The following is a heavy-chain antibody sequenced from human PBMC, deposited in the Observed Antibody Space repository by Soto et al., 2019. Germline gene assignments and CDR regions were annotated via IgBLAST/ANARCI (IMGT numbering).Heavy chain of an antibody. J-gene: IGHJ4*02. CDR1: DGSISSSNW. CDR2: IYHSGST. Sequence: QVQLQESGPGLVKPSGTLSLTCAVSDGSISSSNWWSWVRQSPGKGLEWIGEIYHSGSTNYNPSLKSRVTISVDKSENQFSLELSSVTAADTAVYYCARDVGRYSSGWYLFDSWGQGTLVTVSS. CDR3: ARDVGRYSSGWYLFDS. D-gene: IGHD6-19*01. V-gene: IGHV4-4*02.